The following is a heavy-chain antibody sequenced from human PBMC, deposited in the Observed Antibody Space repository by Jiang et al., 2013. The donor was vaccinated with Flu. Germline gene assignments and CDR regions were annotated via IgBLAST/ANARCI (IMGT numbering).Heavy chain of an antibody. J-gene: IGHJ3*02. CDR1: GYSLASGLY. D-gene: IGHD4-23*01. Sequence: LLKPSETLSLTCSVSGYSLASGLYWGWVRQPPGKGLEWIGSLHHSGTTYYNPSLKSRVTISVDTSKNQFSLRLSSVTAADTAVYYCARTLPTSVVTPDAFDIWGQGTMVTISS. CDR3: ARTLPTSVVTPDAFDI. V-gene: IGHV4-38-2*01. CDR2: LHHSGTT.